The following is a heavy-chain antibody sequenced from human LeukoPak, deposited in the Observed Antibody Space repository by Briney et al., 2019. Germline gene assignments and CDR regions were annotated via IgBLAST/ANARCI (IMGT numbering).Heavy chain of an antibody. CDR3: ARSDWNYVGQYFQH. CDR1: GGSISGDNYY. D-gene: IGHD1-7*01. J-gene: IGHJ1*01. V-gene: IGHV4-61*02. CDR2: IYTSGST. Sequence: TLSLTCTVSGGSISGDNYYWSWVRQPAGKGLEWIGRIYTSGSTNYNPSLESRVTISLDTSKNYFSLKLSSVTAADTAVYYCARSDWNYVGQYFQHWGQGTLVTVSS.